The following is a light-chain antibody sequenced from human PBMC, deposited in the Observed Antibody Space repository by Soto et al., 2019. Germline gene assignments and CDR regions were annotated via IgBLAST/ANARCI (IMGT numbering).Light chain of an antibody. CDR1: QSVSSY. J-gene: IGKJ2*01. CDR2: DAS. Sequence: EIVLTQSPATLSLSPGERATLSCRASQSVSSYLAWYQQKPGQVPRLLIYDASNRAPGISARFSGSWSGTELSFTLSSREPEYVDFSYCPHRSSWIFFYSFGQGTKLEIK. V-gene: IGKV3-11*01. CDR3: PHRSSWIFFYS.